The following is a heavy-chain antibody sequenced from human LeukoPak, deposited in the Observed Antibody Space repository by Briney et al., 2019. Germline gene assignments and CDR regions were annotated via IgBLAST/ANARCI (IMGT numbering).Heavy chain of an antibody. CDR3: ARLGSLTAFDY. V-gene: IGHV3-48*02. J-gene: IGHJ4*02. CDR2: ISDSGTTI. Sequence: GGSLRLSCAASGFTFSNVWMNWVRQAPGKGLEWLSYISDSGTTIYYADSVRGRFTISRDNANKSLYLQMNGLRDDDTAVYYCARLGSLTAFDYWGQGTLVTVSS. CDR1: GFTFSNVW. D-gene: IGHD2-15*01.